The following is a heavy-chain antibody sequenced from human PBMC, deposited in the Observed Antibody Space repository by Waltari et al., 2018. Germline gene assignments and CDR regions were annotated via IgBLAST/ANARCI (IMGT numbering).Heavy chain of an antibody. V-gene: IGHV4-59*01. Sequence: QVQLQESGPSLLKPSETLSLICTVSGGSISGFYWSWVRQPPGKGLDWIGYIYYTGSTNFNPSLKSRVTMSVDTSKNQFSRKLSSGTAADTAFYYCARGGGGDWEWFDPWGQGTLVTVSS. CDR3: ARGGGGDWEWFDP. J-gene: IGHJ5*02. CDR2: IYYTGST. CDR1: GGSISGFY. D-gene: IGHD2-21*02.